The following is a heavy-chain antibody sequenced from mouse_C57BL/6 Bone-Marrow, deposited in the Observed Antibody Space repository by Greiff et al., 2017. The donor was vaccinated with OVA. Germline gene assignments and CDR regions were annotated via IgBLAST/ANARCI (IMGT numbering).Heavy chain of an antibody. CDR1: GYTFTSYW. CDR3: AMATAQAYYYAMDY. CDR2: IHPSDSDT. D-gene: IGHD3-2*02. Sequence: QVQLQQPGAELVKPGASVKMSCKASGYTFTSYWMHWVKQRPGQGLEWLGRIHPSDSDTNYNQTFKGKATLPVDKSSSTAYMQLSSLTSEDSAVYYCAMATAQAYYYAMDYWGQGTSVTVSS. J-gene: IGHJ4*01. V-gene: IGHV1-74*01.